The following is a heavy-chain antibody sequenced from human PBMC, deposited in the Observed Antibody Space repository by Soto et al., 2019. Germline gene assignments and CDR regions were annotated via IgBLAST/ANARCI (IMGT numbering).Heavy chain of an antibody. J-gene: IGHJ4*02. CDR2: INGDGSDT. CDR3: ARDTPTLGVDY. CDR1: GFTLSSYW. V-gene: IGHV3-74*01. Sequence: EVQLVESGGGLXQPGGSLRLSCAASGFTLSSYWMHWVRQAPGKGLMWVSHINGDGSDTSYADSVKGRFTISRDNAKNTVYLQMKSLRVADTAVYYCARDTPTLGVDYWGQGTLVTVSS. D-gene: IGHD2-15*01.